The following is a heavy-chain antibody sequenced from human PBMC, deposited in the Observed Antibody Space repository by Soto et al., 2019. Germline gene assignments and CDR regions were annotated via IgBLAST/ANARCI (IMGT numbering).Heavy chain of an antibody. CDR1: GGSISSYY. V-gene: IGHV4-59*01. CDR3: ARETMVRGKDAFDI. Sequence: QVQLQESGPGLVKPSETLSLTCTVSGGSISSYYWSWIRQPPGKGLEWIGYIYYSGSTNYNPSLKSRVTISVDTSKNQFSLKLSSVTAADTAVYYCARETMVRGKDAFDIWGQGTMVTVSS. D-gene: IGHD3-10*01. CDR2: IYYSGST. J-gene: IGHJ3*02.